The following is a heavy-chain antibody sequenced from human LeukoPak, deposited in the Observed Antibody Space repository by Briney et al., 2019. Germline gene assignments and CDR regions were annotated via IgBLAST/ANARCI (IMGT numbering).Heavy chain of an antibody. CDR3: ARDLEMATIKMFDY. J-gene: IGHJ4*02. V-gene: IGHV3-7*01. CDR1: GFTFSSYW. D-gene: IGHD5-24*01. CDR2: IKQDGSEK. Sequence: GGSLRLSCAASGFTFSSYWMSWVRQAPGKGLEWVANIKQDGSEKYYVDSVKGRFTISRDNAKNSLYLQMNSLRAEDTAVYYCARDLEMATIKMFDYWGQGTLVTVSS.